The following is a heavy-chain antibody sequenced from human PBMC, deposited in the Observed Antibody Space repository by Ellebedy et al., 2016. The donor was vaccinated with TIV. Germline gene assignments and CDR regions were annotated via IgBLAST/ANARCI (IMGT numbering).Heavy chain of an antibody. CDR2: INPSGGST. D-gene: IGHD1-26*01. V-gene: IGHV1-46*01. J-gene: IGHJ6*02. CDR3: ARDQGIVGTSYYYNYGMDV. Sequence: ASVKVSCKASGYTFTSYYMHWVRQAPGQGLEWMGIINPSGGSTSYAQKFQGRVTMTRDTSTSTVYMELSSLRSEDTAVYYCARDQGIVGTSYYYNYGMDVWGQGTTVTVSS. CDR1: GYTFTSYY.